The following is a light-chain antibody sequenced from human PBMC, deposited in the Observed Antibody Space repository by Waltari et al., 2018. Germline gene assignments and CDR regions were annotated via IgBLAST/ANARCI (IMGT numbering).Light chain of an antibody. V-gene: IGLV3-21*03. Sequence: SYVLTQPPSVSVAPGKTARITCGGNNIGSKSVHWYQQKPGQAPVLVVYDDSARPSGIPERFSGSNSGNTATLTISRVEAGDDADYYCQVWDSSSDLVVFGGGTKLTVL. CDR1: NIGSKS. J-gene: IGLJ2*01. CDR3: QVWDSSSDLVV. CDR2: DDS.